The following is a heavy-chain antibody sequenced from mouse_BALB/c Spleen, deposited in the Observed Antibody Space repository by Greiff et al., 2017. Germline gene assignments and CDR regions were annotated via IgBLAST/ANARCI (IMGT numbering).Heavy chain of an antibody. D-gene: IGHD2-2*01. CDR2: ISDGGSYT. J-gene: IGHJ4*01. CDR1: GFTFSDYY. V-gene: IGHV5-4*02. CDR3: ARVDGYGAMDY. Sequence: EVMLVESGGGLVKPGGSLKLSCAASGFTFSDYYMYWVRQTPEKRLEWVATISDGGSYTYYPDSVKGRFTISRDNAKNNLYLQMSSLKSEDTAMYYCARVDGYGAMDYWGQGTSVTVSS.